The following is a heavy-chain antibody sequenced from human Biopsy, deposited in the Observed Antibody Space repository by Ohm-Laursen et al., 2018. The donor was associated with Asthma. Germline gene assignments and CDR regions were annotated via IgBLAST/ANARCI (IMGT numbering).Heavy chain of an antibody. J-gene: IGHJ4*02. Sequence: SLRLSCSASGFTFSNYWMTWVRQAPGRGLEWVANIKQDGSEEYYVDSVKGRFTISRDNAKNSLFLHMNTLRAEDTAVYFCARLMGGYCFDTDCDEPFDYWPGNPGHRLL. CDR3: ARLMGGYCFDTDCDEPFDY. CDR1: GFTFSNYW. CDR2: IKQDGSEE. D-gene: IGHD2-15*01. V-gene: IGHV3-7*05.